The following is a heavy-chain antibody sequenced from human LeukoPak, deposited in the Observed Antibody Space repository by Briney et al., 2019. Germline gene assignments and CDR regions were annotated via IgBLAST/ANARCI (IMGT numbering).Heavy chain of an antibody. CDR1: GGSFSGYY. D-gene: IGHD3-22*01. CDR2: INHSGST. CDR3: ARRYPSGYYFDY. J-gene: IGHJ4*02. V-gene: IGHV4-34*01. Sequence: SGTLSLTCAVYGGSFSGYYWSWIRQPPGKGLEWIGEINHSGSTNYNPSLKSRVTISVDTSKNQFSLKLSSVTAADTAVYYCARRYPSGYYFDYWGQGTLVTVSS.